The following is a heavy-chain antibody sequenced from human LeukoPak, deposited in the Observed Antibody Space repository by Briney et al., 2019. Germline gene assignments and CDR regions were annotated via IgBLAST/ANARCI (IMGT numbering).Heavy chain of an antibody. CDR3: AKDRDWGTAFDI. J-gene: IGHJ3*02. V-gene: IGHV3-30*18. D-gene: IGHD7-27*01. CDR1: GFTFSSSA. CDR2: ISYDGKHK. Sequence: RSLRLSCAASGFTFSSSAMHWVRQPPGKGLEWVAVISYDGKHKYFADSVKGGFTISRDNSSNTLYLQLNSLKADDTAVYYCAKDRDWGTAFDIWGQGTMVTVSS.